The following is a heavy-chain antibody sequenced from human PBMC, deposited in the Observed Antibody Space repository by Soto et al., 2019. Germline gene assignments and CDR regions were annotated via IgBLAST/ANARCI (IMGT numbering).Heavy chain of an antibody. J-gene: IGHJ4*02. CDR3: ARAVITRYGVLDY. V-gene: IGHV1-18*01. CDR2: ITYNGDT. Sequence: QVQLVQSGAEVKKPGASVKVSCKASGYTFTNYGISWVRQAPGQGLEWMGWITYNGDTNYPQKLQGRVTMTTDTSTSTAYMELRSLRSDDTAMYYCARAVITRYGVLDYWGQGTLLTVSS. D-gene: IGHD3-22*01. CDR1: GYTFTNYG.